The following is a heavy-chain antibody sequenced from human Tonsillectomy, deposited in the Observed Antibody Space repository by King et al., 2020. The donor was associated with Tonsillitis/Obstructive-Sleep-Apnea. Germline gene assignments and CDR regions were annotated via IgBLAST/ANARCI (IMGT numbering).Heavy chain of an antibody. CDR2: IKSDGRST. V-gene: IGHV3-74*01. Sequence: VQLVEAGGGLVQPGGSLILSCAASGFTFRSYWMHWVRQAPGKGLVCVSRIKSDGRSTSYAHPVKGRFTISRDNAKNTLYLQMNSLRAEDTAVYYCAREGYSSSSPIDYWGQGTLVTVSS. J-gene: IGHJ4*02. CDR1: GFTFRSYW. CDR3: AREGYSSSSPIDY. D-gene: IGHD6-6*01.